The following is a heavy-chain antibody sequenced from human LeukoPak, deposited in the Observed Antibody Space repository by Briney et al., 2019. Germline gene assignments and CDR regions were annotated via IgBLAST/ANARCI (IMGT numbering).Heavy chain of an antibody. CDR2: ISAYNGNT. CDR3: ARWVGTPYYDFWSGSYYMDL. CDR1: GYTFTSYG. Sequence: ASVKVSCKASGYTFTSYGISWVRQAPGQGLEWMGWISAYNGNTNYAQKLQGRVTMTTDTSTSTAYMELRSLRSDDTAVYYCARWVGTPYYDFWSGSYYMDLWGKGTTFTVSS. V-gene: IGHV1-18*01. J-gene: IGHJ6*03. D-gene: IGHD3-3*01.